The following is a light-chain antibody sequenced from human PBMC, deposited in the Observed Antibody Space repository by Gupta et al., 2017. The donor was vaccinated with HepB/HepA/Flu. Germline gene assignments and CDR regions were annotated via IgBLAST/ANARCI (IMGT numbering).Light chain of an antibody. J-gene: IGKJ2*01. CDR1: QSISSW. V-gene: IGKV1-5*03. CDR3: QQDNSYSQT. Sequence: DGQMTQSPSTLSASVGDRVTITCRASQSISSWLAWYQQKPWKVPKLLIYKPSRLESGIPSRFSDSGSGTEFTLTISSLQRDDFATYYCQQDNSYSQTFGQGTKVEIK. CDR2: KPS.